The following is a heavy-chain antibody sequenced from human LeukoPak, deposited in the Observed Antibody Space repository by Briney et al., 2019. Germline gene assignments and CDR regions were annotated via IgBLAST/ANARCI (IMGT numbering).Heavy chain of an antibody. Sequence: GRSLRLSCEASGFTFSSYGMHWVRQAPGKGLEWVAVIWYDGSNKYYADSVKGRFTISRDNSKNTLYLQMNSLRAEDTAVYYCAKDHGYSYGPFDYWGQGTLVTVSS. CDR3: AKDHGYSYGPFDY. CDR2: IWYDGSNK. CDR1: GFTFSSYG. V-gene: IGHV3-33*06. J-gene: IGHJ4*02. D-gene: IGHD5-18*01.